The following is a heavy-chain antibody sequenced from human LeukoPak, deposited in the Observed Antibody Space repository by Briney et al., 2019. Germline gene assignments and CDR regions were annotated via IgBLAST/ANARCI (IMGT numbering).Heavy chain of an antibody. J-gene: IGHJ4*02. CDR2: IYYSGST. CDR3: ARSGGSYDILTGYFPTGYDY. V-gene: IGHV4-59*01. CDR1: GGSISSYY. Sequence: SETLSLTCTVSGGSISSYYWSWIRQPPGKGLEWIGYIYYSGSTNYNPSLKSRVTISVDTSKNQFSLKLSSVTAADTAVYYCARSGGSYDILTGYFPTGYDYWGQGTLVTVSS. D-gene: IGHD3-9*01.